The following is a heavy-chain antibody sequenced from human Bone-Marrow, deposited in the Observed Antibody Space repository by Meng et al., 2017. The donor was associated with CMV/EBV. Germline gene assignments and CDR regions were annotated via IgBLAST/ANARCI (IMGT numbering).Heavy chain of an antibody. CDR2: ISSSSSTI. Sequence: GESLKISCAASGFTFSSYSMNWVRQAPGKGLEWVSYISSSSSTIYYADSVKGRFTISRDNAKNSLYLQMNSLRAEDTAVYYCARSSSGRPDEAFDIWGQGTMVTVSS. J-gene: IGHJ3*02. CDR1: GFTFSSYS. CDR3: ARSSSGRPDEAFDI. V-gene: IGHV3-48*04. D-gene: IGHD6-19*01.